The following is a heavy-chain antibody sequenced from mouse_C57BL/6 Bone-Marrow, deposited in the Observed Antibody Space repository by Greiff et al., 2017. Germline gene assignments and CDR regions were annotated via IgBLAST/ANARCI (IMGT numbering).Heavy chain of an antibody. Sequence: QVQLQQPGAELVKPGASVKLSCKASGYTFTSYWMQWVKQRPGQGLEWIGEIDPSDSYTNYNQKFKGKATLTVDTSSSTAYMQLSSLTSDDSAVYYGAGYYGSSYWYFAVWGTGTTVTVSA. CDR1: GYTFTSYW. CDR2: IDPSDSYT. D-gene: IGHD1-1*01. J-gene: IGHJ1*03. CDR3: AGYYGSSYWYFAV. V-gene: IGHV1-50*01.